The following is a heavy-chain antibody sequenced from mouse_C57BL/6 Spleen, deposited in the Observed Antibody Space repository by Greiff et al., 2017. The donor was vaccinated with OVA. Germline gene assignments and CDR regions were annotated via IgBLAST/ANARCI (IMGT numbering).Heavy chain of an antibody. CDR1: GYTFTSYW. CDR2: IDPSDSET. D-gene: IGHD2-4*01. CDR3: ARLAITTIYFDY. J-gene: IGHJ2*01. Sequence: QVQLQQPGAELVRPGSSVKLSCKASGYTFTSYWMHWVKQRPIQGLEWIGNIDPSDSETHYNQKFKDKATLTVDKSSSTAYMQLSSLTSEDSAVYYCARLAITTIYFDYWGQGTTLTVSS. V-gene: IGHV1-52*01.